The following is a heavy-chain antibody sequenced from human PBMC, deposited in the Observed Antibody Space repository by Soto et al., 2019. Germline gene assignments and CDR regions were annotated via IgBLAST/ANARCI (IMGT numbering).Heavy chain of an antibody. CDR1: GFTFSSYA. CDR2: ISGSGSST. Sequence: PGGSLRLSCAASGFTFSSYAMSWVRQAPGKGLEWVSAISGSGSSTYYADSVKGRFTISRDNAKNTLYLQMNSLRAEDTAVYYCARSIAVAGTDYYYGMDVWGQGTTVTVSS. CDR3: ARSIAVAGTDYYYGMDV. V-gene: IGHV3-23*01. J-gene: IGHJ6*02. D-gene: IGHD6-19*01.